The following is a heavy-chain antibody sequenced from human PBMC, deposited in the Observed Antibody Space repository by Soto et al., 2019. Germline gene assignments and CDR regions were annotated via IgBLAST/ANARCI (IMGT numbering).Heavy chain of an antibody. CDR2: IIPILGIA. CDR1: GGTFSSYT. CDR3: ARLIVGATTNAFDI. D-gene: IGHD1-26*01. V-gene: IGHV1-69*02. Sequence: QVQLVQSGAEVKKPGSSVKVSCKASGGTFSSYTISWVRQAPGQGLGWMGRIIPILGIADYAQKFQGRVTITADKATSTAYMELSSLTSEDTAVYYCARLIVGATTNAFDIWGQGTMVTVSS. J-gene: IGHJ3*02.